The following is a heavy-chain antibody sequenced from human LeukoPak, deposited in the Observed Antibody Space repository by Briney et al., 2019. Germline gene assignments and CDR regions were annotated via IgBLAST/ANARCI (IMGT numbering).Heavy chain of an antibody. D-gene: IGHD6-19*01. J-gene: IGHJ5*02. CDR2: ISSSSSYI. Sequence: PGGSLRLSCAASGFTFSSYSMNWVRQAPGKGLEWVSSISSSSSYIYYADSVKGRFTISRDNAKNSLYLQMNSLRAEDTAVYYCARDFVSSGFNWFDPWGQGTLVTVSS. CDR1: GFTFSSYS. V-gene: IGHV3-21*01. CDR3: ARDFVSSGFNWFDP.